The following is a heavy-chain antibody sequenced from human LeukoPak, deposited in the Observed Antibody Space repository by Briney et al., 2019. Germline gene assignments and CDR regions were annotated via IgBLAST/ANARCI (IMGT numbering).Heavy chain of an antibody. Sequence: SETLSLTRTVSGDSISSYYWSWIRQPPGKGLEWIGYIYYSGSTNCNPSLKSRVTISLDTSRNQFSLKLSSVTAADTAVYYCARRCSGDYGHWFDPWGQGTLVTVSS. CDR3: ARRCSGDYGHWFDP. V-gene: IGHV4-59*08. D-gene: IGHD4-17*01. J-gene: IGHJ5*02. CDR1: GDSISSYY. CDR2: IYYSGST.